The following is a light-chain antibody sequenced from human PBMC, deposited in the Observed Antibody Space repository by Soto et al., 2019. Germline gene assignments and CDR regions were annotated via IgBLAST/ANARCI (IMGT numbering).Light chain of an antibody. Sequence: QSALTQPPSASGSPGQSVTISCTGTIGDVGGYDYVSWYQQHPGKAPKLMIYEVTKRPLGVPDRFSGSKSGNTASLTVSGLQAEDEADYYCISYAGSDNPYVFGTGTKVTVL. CDR2: EVT. CDR1: IGDVGGYDY. J-gene: IGLJ1*01. V-gene: IGLV2-8*01. CDR3: ISYAGSDNPYV.